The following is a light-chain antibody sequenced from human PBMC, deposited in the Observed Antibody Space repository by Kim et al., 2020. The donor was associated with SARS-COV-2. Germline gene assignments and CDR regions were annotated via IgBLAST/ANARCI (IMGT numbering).Light chain of an antibody. CDR3: NSRDSSGNLVV. CDR1: SRSSYY. CDR2: PKN. J-gene: IGLJ3*02. Sequence: ALGQTFRITCRGDSRSSYYAGWYQQKPGQAPVVVLYPKNVRPSGIPDRFSGSASGNTATLTIPGAKAEDEADYSCNSRDSSGNLVVFGGGTQLTV. V-gene: IGLV3-19*01.